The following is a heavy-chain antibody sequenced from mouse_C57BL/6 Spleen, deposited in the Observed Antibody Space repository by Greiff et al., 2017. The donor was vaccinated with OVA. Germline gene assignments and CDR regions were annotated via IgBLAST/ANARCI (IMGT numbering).Heavy chain of an antibody. CDR1: GYSFTSYY. CDR2: IYPGSGNT. V-gene: IGHV1-66*01. D-gene: IGHD2-3*01. Sequence: QVQLQQSGPELVKPGASVQISCKASGYSFTSYYIHWVKQRPGQGLEWIGWIYPGSGNTKYNEKFKGKATLTADTSSSTAYMQLSSLTSEDSAVYYCARDDDGYSSGFAYWGQGTLVTVSA. CDR3: ARDDDGYSSGFAY. J-gene: IGHJ3*01.